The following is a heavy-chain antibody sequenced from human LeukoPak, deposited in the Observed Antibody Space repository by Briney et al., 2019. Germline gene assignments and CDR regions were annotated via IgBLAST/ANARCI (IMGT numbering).Heavy chain of an antibody. CDR2: INHSGST. CDR3: ARATDTYYYDSSGRGAGRFDY. J-gene: IGHJ4*02. CDR1: GGSFSGYY. V-gene: IGHV4-34*01. Sequence: SENLSLTCAVYGGSFSGYYWSWIRQPPGKGLEWIGEINHSGSTNYNPSLKSRVTISVDTSKNQFSLKLSSVTAADTAVYYCARATDTYYYDSSGRGAGRFDYWGQGTLVTVSS. D-gene: IGHD3-22*01.